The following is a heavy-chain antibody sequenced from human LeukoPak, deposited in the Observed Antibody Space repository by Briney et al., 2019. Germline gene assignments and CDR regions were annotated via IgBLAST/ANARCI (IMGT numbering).Heavy chain of an antibody. Sequence: GGSLRPSCAASGFTFSSYAMSWVRQAPGKGLEWVSAISGSGGSTYYADSVKGRFTISRDNSKNTLYLQMNSLRAEDTAVYYCAKLGDGSSWYGEDPYDAFDIWGQGTMVTVSS. V-gene: IGHV3-23*01. CDR1: GFTFSSYA. J-gene: IGHJ3*02. CDR2: ISGSGGST. D-gene: IGHD6-13*01. CDR3: AKLGDGSSWYGEDPYDAFDI.